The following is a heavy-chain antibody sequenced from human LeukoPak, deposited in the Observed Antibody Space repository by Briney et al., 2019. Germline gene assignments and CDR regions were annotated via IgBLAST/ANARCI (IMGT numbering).Heavy chain of an antibody. CDR3: ARDHNYAFDN. J-gene: IGHJ4*02. D-gene: IGHD1-1*01. Sequence: GGSLRLSCTASGFPFIEYSMNWVRQAPGKGLEWISYIGFDSGNTKYADSVRGRFTISADKAKNSLYLQMNSLRVEDTAVYYCARDHNYAFDNWGQGTLVSVAS. V-gene: IGHV3-48*01. CDR1: GFPFIEYS. CDR2: IGFDSGNT.